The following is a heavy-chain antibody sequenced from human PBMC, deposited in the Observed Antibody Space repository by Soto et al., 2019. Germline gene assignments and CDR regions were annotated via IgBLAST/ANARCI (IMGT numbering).Heavy chain of an antibody. CDR2: ISAYNGNT. V-gene: IGHV1-18*01. CDR3: ARVVGYADFDI. Sequence: ASVKVSCKASGFIFTRSAVKCVLQAPGQGLEWMGWISAYNGNTNYAQKLQGLVTMTTDTSTSTADMELRSLRSHDTAVYYCARVVGYADFDIWGQGTMATVSS. J-gene: IGHJ3*02. CDR1: GFIFTRSA. D-gene: IGHD2-8*02.